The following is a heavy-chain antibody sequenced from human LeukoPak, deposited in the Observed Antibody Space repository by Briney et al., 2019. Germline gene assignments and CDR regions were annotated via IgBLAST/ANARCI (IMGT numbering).Heavy chain of an antibody. D-gene: IGHD5-24*01. CDR3: AKDDGWLQYNY. Sequence: GGSLRLSCAASGFTFSSYEMNWVRQAPGKGLEWVSYISSSGSTIYYADSVKGRFTISRDNAKNSLYLQMNSLRAEDTAVYYCAKDDGWLQYNYWGQGTLLTVSS. J-gene: IGHJ4*02. V-gene: IGHV3-48*03. CDR1: GFTFSSYE. CDR2: ISSSGSTI.